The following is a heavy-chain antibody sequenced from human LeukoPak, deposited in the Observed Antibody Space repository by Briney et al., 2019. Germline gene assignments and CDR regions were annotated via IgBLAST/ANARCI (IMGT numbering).Heavy chain of an antibody. CDR3: ASSPAGRYTFEY. Sequence: PGGSLRLSCAASGLTFSDRYMDWVRQAPGKGLEWVGRSRNKANSYTTEYAASVKGRFTVSRDDSNNSLYLQMNSLKTEDTAVYYCASSPAGRYTFEYWGQGTLVTVSS. V-gene: IGHV3-72*01. CDR1: GLTFSDRY. CDR2: SRNKANSYTT. D-gene: IGHD1-26*01. J-gene: IGHJ4*02.